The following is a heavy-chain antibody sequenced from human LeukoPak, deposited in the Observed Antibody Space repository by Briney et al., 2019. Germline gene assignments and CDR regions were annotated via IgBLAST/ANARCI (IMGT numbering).Heavy chain of an antibody. CDR2: IWYDGSSK. CDR1: GFTFSTYG. Sequence: QPRRSLRLSCVASGFTFSTYGMHWVRQAPGKGLEWVAIIWYDGSSKYYADSVKGRFTISRDNSKNTLYLQLNSLRVEDTAMYYCARSGDGDYKALDYWGQGTPVTVSS. J-gene: IGHJ4*02. V-gene: IGHV3-33*01. D-gene: IGHD4-17*01. CDR3: ARSGDGDYKALDY.